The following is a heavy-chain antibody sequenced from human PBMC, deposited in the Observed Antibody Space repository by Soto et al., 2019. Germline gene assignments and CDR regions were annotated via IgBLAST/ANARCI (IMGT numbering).Heavy chain of an antibody. CDR1: GSSFTSRW. J-gene: IGHJ6*02. V-gene: IGHV5-10-1*01. CDR3: AGHGGGTIAATGYKGMDV. CDR2: IDPSDSYT. Sequence: PGESLKISCKGSGSSFTSRWITWVRQMPGKGLEWMGRIDPSDSYTSYSPSFQGHVTISVDKSINTVYLRWSSLKASDSAKYYCAGHGGGTIAATGYKGMDVWGQGTTVTVSS. D-gene: IGHD6-13*01.